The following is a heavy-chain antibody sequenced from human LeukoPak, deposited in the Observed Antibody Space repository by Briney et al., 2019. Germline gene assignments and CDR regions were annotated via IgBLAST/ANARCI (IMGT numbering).Heavy chain of an antibody. CDR2: INPSGGST. CDR1: GYTFTSYY. V-gene: IGHV1-46*01. J-gene: IGHJ3*02. Sequence: ASVKVSCKASGYTFTSYYIHWVRQAPGQGLEWMGIINPSGGSTTYAQKFQGRVTMTRDTSTSTVYMELSSLRSEDTAIYYCARIRDGYNDAYDIWGQGTVVTVPS. D-gene: IGHD5-24*01. CDR3: ARIRDGYNDAYDI.